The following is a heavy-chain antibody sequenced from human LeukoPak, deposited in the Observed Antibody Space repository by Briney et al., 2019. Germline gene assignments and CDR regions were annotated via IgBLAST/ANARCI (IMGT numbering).Heavy chain of an antibody. CDR2: INPNSGGT. V-gene: IGHV1-2*02. Sequence: ASVKVSCKASGYTFTGYYMHWVRQAPGQGLEWMGWINPNSGGTNYAQKFQGRVTMTRDTSISTAYMELSRLRSDDTAVYYCAAPCCSSTSCLEYFQHWGQGTLVTVSS. CDR3: AAPCCSSTSCLEYFQH. CDR1: GYTFTGYY. J-gene: IGHJ1*01. D-gene: IGHD2-2*01.